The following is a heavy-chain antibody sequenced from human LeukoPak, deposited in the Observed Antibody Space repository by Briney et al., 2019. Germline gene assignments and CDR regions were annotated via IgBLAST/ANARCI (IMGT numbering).Heavy chain of an antibody. CDR3: ARAVRSGSHLF. CDR1: GGSFSGYY. J-gene: IGHJ4*02. CDR2: INHSGST. Sequence: SETLSLTCAVYGGSFSGYYWSWIRQPPGKGLERIGEINHSGSTNYNPSLKSRVTISVDTSKNQFSLKLSSVTAADTAVYYCARAVRSGSHLFWGQGTLVTVSS. V-gene: IGHV4-34*01. D-gene: IGHD1-26*01.